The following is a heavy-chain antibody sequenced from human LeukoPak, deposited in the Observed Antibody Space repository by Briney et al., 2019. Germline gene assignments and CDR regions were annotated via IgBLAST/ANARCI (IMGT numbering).Heavy chain of an antibody. CDR3: ARIDGYNAPLDY. V-gene: IGHV4-61*02. D-gene: IGHD5-24*01. J-gene: IGHJ4*02. CDR2: IYPSGNT. Sequence: SETLSLTCTVSGGSVSSGDYYWSWIRQPAGEGLEWIGRIYPSGNTNYNPSLKSRVTISMDTSKNRISLKVSSVTAADTAVYYCARIDGYNAPLDYWGQGTLVTVSS. CDR1: GGSVSSGDYY.